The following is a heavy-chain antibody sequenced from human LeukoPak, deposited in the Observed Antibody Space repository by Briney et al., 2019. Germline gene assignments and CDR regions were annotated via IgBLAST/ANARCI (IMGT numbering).Heavy chain of an antibody. Sequence: GGSLRLSCAASGFTFSSYGMHWVRQAPGKGLEWVAFIRYDASNQYYADSVKGRFTISRDNSKNTLFLQMNSLSTEDTAVYYCAKDLSKELLYRRGMYYFDYWGQGTLLTVSS. CDR1: GFTFSSYG. CDR2: IRYDASNQ. CDR3: AKDLSKELLYRRGMYYFDY. V-gene: IGHV3-30*02. J-gene: IGHJ4*02. D-gene: IGHD3-3*01.